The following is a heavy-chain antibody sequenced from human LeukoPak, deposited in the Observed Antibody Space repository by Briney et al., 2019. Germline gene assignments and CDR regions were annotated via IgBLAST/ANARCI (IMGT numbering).Heavy chain of an antibody. Sequence: GGTLRLSCAASGFTFSSYGMSWVRQAPGKGLEWVSAISGSGGSTYYADSVKGRFTISRDNSKNTLYLQMNSLRAEDTAVYYCAKDRAAAGPGWFDPWGQGTLVTVSS. D-gene: IGHD6-13*01. J-gene: IGHJ5*02. V-gene: IGHV3-23*01. CDR3: AKDRAAAGPGWFDP. CDR1: GFTFSSYG. CDR2: ISGSGGST.